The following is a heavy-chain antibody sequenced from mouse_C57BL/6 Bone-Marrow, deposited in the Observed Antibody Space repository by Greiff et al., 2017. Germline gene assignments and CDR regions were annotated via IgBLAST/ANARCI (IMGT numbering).Heavy chain of an antibody. D-gene: IGHD1-1*01. CDR3: ARGGVVATRYYAMDY. Sequence: QVQLKESGAELARPGASVKLSCKASGYTFTSYGISWVKQRPGQGLEWIGEIYPRSGNTYYKEKFKGKATLTADKASSTAYMELRSLTSEDSEVDFCARGGVVATRYYAMDYWGQGTSVTVSS. CDR1: GYTFTSYG. V-gene: IGHV1-81*01. J-gene: IGHJ4*01. CDR2: IYPRSGNT.